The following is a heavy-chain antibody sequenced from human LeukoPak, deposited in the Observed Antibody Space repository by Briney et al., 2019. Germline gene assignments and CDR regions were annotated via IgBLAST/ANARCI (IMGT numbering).Heavy chain of an antibody. D-gene: IGHD2-2*01. V-gene: IGHV3-48*01. CDR1: GFTFSSYS. Sequence: GGSLRLSCAASGFTFSSYSMNWVRQAPGKGLEWVSYISSSSSTIYYADSVKGRFTISRDNAKNSLYLQMNSLRAEDTAVYYCASLNIVVVPAALDAFDIWGQGTMVTVSS. CDR2: ISSSSSTI. J-gene: IGHJ3*02. CDR3: ASLNIVVVPAALDAFDI.